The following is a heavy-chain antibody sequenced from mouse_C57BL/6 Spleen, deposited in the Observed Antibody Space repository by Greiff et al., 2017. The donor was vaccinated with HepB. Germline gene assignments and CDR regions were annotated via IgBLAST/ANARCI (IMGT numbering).Heavy chain of an antibody. J-gene: IGHJ4*01. V-gene: IGHV1-50*01. Sequence: QVTLKESGAELVKPGASVKLSCKASGYTFTSYWMQWVKQRPGQGLEWIGEIDPSDSYTNYNQKFKGKATLTVDTSSSTAYMQLSRLTSEDSAVYYCARMGLREGYAMDYWGQGTSVTVSS. CDR3: ARMGLREGYAMDY. CDR1: GYTFTSYW. D-gene: IGHD2-4*01. CDR2: IDPSDSYT.